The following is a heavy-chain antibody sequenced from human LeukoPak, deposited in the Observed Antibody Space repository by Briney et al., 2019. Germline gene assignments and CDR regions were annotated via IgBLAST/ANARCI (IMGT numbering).Heavy chain of an antibody. D-gene: IGHD6-13*01. CDR1: GFTFDDHA. J-gene: IGHJ4*02. CDR2: LSWNSGSI. Sequence: GGSLRLSCAASGFTFDDHAMHWVRQAPGKGLEWVSGLSWNSGSIDYADSVKGRFTISRDNAENSLYLQMNSLRAEDTAVYYCARDRQQLSGDYWGQGTLVTVSS. V-gene: IGHV3-9*01. CDR3: ARDRQQLSGDY.